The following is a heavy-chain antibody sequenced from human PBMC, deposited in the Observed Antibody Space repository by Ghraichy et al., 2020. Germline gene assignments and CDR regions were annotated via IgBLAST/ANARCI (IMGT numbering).Heavy chain of an antibody. J-gene: IGHJ4*02. CDR3: AKARHSSGYHRGRGHIAILDY. Sequence: GGSLRLTCAASGFTFDDYAMHWVRQAPGKGLEWVSLISWDGGSTYYADSVKGRFTISRDNSKNSLYLQMNSLRAEDTALYYCAKARHSSGYHRGRGHIAILDYWGQGTLVTVSS. D-gene: IGHD3-22*01. V-gene: IGHV3-43D*03. CDR1: GFTFDDYA. CDR2: ISWDGGST.